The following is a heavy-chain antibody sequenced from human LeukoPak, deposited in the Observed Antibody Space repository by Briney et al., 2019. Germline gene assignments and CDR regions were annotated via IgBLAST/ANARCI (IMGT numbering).Heavy chain of an antibody. Sequence: GGSLRLSCAASGFTFTNAWMSWVRQAPGKGLEWVGRIKSKTDGGTTDHAAPVKGRFTISRDDSKNTLYLQMNSLKTEDTAVYYCTTGGGYYIFGYWGQGTLVTVSS. CDR2: IKSKTDGGTT. V-gene: IGHV3-15*01. J-gene: IGHJ4*02. D-gene: IGHD3-22*01. CDR1: GFTFTNAW. CDR3: TTGGGYYIFGY.